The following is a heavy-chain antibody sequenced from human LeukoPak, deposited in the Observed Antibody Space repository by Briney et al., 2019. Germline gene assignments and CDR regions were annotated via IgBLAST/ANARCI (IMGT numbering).Heavy chain of an antibody. CDR3: ARDKLEGVVATPPSSGWYPNWFDP. CDR2: ISRGSGHI. J-gene: IGHJ5*02. Sequence: GGSLRLSCAASRFTFSNYSMNWVRQAPGKGLEWVSSISRGSGHIYYADSVKGRFTISRDNAKNSLYLQMNSLRAEDTAVYYCARDKLEGVVATPPSSGWYPNWFDPWGQGTLVTVSS. V-gene: IGHV3-21*01. D-gene: IGHD6-19*01. CDR1: RFTFSNYS.